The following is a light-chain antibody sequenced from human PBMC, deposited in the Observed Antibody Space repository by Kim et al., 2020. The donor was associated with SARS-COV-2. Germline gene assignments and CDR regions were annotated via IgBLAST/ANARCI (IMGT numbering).Light chain of an antibody. CDR3: QQYRGSSVT. V-gene: IGKV1-5*01. CDR1: QSLSGW. J-gene: IGKJ1*01. Sequence: DIQMTQSPSTLSASVGDRVTITCRASQSLSGWLAWHQQKPGKAPKLLIYDASSLEPGVPSRFSGSGSGTEFTLTISSLQPDDFATYYCQQYRGSSVTFGQGTKVEI. CDR2: DAS.